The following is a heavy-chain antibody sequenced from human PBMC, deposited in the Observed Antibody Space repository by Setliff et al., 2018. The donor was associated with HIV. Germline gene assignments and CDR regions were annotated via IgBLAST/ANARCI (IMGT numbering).Heavy chain of an antibody. Sequence: SETLSLTCAVYGGSFSDNYWSWIRQSPGKGLEWIGEINHSGRTKYSPSLRSRVSISVDTSKTQFSLKLRSVTAADTAVYYCARRRDGYNSAPWRNDYWGQGTLVTVSS. D-gene: IGHD5-12*01. CDR1: GGSFSDNY. CDR3: ARRRDGYNSAPWRNDY. CDR2: INHSGRT. V-gene: IGHV4-34*01. J-gene: IGHJ4*02.